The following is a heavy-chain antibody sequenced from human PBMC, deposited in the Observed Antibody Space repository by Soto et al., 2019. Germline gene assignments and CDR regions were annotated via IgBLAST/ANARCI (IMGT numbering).Heavy chain of an antibody. D-gene: IGHD2-15*01. CDR2: ISWNSGSI. CDR3: GKEKSERILNGIDV. V-gene: IGHV3-9*01. CDR1: GLTFDDHA. Sequence: GGTLRLSCAASGLTFDDHAMHWVRQAPGKGLEWVSGISWNSGSIDYADSVKGRFTISRDNAKNSLYLQMNSLRAEDTALYYCGKEKSERILNGIDVWDQGTTATVSS. J-gene: IGHJ6*02.